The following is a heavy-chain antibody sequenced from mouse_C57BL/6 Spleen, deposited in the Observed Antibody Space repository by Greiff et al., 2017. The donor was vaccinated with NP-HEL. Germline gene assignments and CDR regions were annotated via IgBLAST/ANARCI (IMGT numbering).Heavy chain of an antibody. V-gene: IGHV1-69*01. Sequence: VQLQQPGAELVMPGASVKLSCKASGYTFTSYWMHWVKQRPGQGLEWIGEIDPSDSYTNYNQKFTGKSTLNVDKSSSTAYMQLSSLTSEDSAVYYCARGGKAMDYWGQGTSVTVSS. CDR1: GYTFTSYW. J-gene: IGHJ4*01. CDR2: IDPSDSYT. D-gene: IGHD2-1*01. CDR3: ARGGKAMDY.